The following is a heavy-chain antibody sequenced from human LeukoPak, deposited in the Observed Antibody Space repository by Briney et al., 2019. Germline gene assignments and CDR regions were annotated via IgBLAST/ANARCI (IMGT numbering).Heavy chain of an antibody. D-gene: IGHD3-3*01. Sequence: ASVKVSCKASGYTFTSYGISWVRQAPGQGLEWMGWISAYNGNTNYAQKLQGRVTMTTDTSTSTAYMELRSLRSDDTAVYYCARDPRTRITIFGVVLPYGMDVWGQGTTVTVSS. CDR1: GYTFTSYG. V-gene: IGHV1-18*01. CDR2: ISAYNGNT. J-gene: IGHJ6*02. CDR3: ARDPRTRITIFGVVLPYGMDV.